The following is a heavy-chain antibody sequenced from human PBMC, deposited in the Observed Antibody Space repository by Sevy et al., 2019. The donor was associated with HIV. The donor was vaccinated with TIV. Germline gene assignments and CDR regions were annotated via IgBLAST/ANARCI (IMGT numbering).Heavy chain of an antibody. CDR2: IRSRAKTYAT. CDR1: VFTFTGST. J-gene: IGHJ4*02. CDR3: SSQRTIAVAGDYFDY. D-gene: IGHD6-19*01. Sequence: GGSLRLSCAASVFTFTGSTMYWVRQASGKGLEWVARIRSRAKTYATAYAASVKGRFTISRDDSRNTAYLQMNSLKTEDTAVYYCSSQRTIAVAGDYFDYWGQGTLVTVSS. V-gene: IGHV3-73*01.